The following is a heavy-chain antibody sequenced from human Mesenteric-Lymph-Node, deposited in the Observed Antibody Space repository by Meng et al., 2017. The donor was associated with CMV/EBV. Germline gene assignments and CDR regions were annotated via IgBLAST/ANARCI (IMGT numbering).Heavy chain of an antibody. J-gene: IGHJ5*02. CDR1: GGSISSSSYY. D-gene: IGHD6-13*01. V-gene: IGHV4-39*07. CDR3: ARDRAYSSSWYGGNWFDP. CDR2: IYYSGST. Sequence: SETLSLTCTVSGGSISSSSYYWGWIRQPPGKGLEWIGSIYYSGSTYYNPSLKSRVTISVDTSKNQFSLKLSSVTAADTAVYYCARDRAYSSSWYGGNWFDPWGQGTLVTVSS.